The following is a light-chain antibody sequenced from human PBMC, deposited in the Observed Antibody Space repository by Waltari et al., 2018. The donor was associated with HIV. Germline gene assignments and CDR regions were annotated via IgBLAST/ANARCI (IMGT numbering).Light chain of an antibody. CDR3: QAWDSSTVV. CDR1: QLGDKY. CDR2: QDS. Sequence: SYELTQPPSVSVSPGQTASITCSGDQLGDKYACWYQQKPGQFPVVVIYQDSKRPSGIPGRFSGSNAGNTATLTISGTQAMDEADYYCQAWDSSTVVFGGGTKLTVL. J-gene: IGLJ2*01. V-gene: IGLV3-1*01.